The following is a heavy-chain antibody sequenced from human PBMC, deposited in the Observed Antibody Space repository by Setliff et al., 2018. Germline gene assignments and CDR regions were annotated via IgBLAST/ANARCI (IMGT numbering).Heavy chain of an antibody. CDR3: ARDHGDYGYYYYYMDV. Sequence: PSETLSLTCTVSGGSISSYYWSWTRQPAGKGLEWIGRIYTSGSTNYNPSLKSRVTMSVDTSKNQFSLKLSSVTAADTAVYYCARDHGDYGYYYYYMDVWGKGTTVTVSS. D-gene: IGHD4-17*01. CDR2: IYTSGST. V-gene: IGHV4-4*07. J-gene: IGHJ6*03. CDR1: GGSISSYY.